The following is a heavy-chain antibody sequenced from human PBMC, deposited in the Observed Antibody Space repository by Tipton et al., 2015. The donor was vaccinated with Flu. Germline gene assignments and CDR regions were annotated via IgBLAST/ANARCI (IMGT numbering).Heavy chain of an antibody. CDR3: AKRQGGVN. CDR1: GFTFSRYG. Sequence: SLRLSCAVSGFTFSRYGMSWVRQAPGKGLEWVSGFSAAGGTTYFADSVKGRFTISRDNSKNTLYLQLNSLRAEDTAVYYCAKRQGGVNWGQGTLVTVSS. J-gene: IGHJ4*02. V-gene: IGHV3-23*01. D-gene: IGHD2-21*01. CDR2: FSAAGGTT.